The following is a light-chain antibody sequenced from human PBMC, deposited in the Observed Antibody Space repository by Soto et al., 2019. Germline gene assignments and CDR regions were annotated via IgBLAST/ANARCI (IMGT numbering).Light chain of an antibody. CDR3: QQYNNWPLT. V-gene: IGKV3-15*01. J-gene: IGKJ4*01. CDR2: GAS. CDR1: QSVSSN. Sequence: EIGMTQSRATLSVSPGERATRACRASQSVSSNLAWYQQKPGQAPRLLIYGASTRATGIPARFSGSGSGTEFTLTISSLQSEDFAVYYCQQYNNWPLTFGGGTKVEIK.